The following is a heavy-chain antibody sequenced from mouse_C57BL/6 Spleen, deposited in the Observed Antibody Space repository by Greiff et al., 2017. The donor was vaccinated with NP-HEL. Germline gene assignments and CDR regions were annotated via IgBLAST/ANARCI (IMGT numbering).Heavy chain of an antibody. V-gene: IGHV1-69*01. D-gene: IGHD3-3*01. CDR1: GYTFPSYW. CDR3: ARVGTAAYYFDY. J-gene: IGHJ2*01. CDR2: IDPFDSYT. Sequence: VQLQQSGAELVMPGASVKLSCKASGYTFPSYWMHWVKQSPGQGLEWIGEIDPFDSYTNYNQKFKGKSTLTVDKSSSTAYMQLSSLTSEDSVVYYCARVGTAAYYFDYWGQGTTLTVSS.